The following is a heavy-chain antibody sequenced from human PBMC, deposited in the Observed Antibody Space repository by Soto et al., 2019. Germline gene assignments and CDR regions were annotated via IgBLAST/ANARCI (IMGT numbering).Heavy chain of an antibody. CDR1: GFSVSTSH. Sequence: GGSLRLSCAAAGFSVSTSHISWVCQAPGKGLEWVAVIWYDGSNKYYADSVKGRFTISRDNSKNTLYLQMNSLRAEDTAVYYCARDGYCSGGSCYSVPVFDYWGQGTLVTVSS. CDR2: IWYDGSNK. CDR3: ARDGYCSGGSCYSVPVFDY. D-gene: IGHD2-15*01. J-gene: IGHJ4*02. V-gene: IGHV3-33*08.